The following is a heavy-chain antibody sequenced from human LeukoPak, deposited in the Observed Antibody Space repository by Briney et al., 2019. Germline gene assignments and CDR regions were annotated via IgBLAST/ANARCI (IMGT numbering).Heavy chain of an antibody. V-gene: IGHV3-74*01. CDR2: ISSDGSST. D-gene: IGHD6-13*01. Sequence: GGSLRLSCAASGFTFSTYWMHWVRQAPGKGLVWLSRISSDGSSTSYADSVKGRFTISRDNAKNTLYLQMNSLRAEDTAVYYCASGIAAVEWDFDYWGQGTLVTVSS. CDR3: ASGIAAVEWDFDY. CDR1: GFTFSTYW. J-gene: IGHJ4*02.